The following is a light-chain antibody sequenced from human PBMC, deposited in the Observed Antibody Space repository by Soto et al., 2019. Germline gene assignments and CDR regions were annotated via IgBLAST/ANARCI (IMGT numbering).Light chain of an antibody. J-gene: IGKJ1*01. CDR3: QQYDNLPKT. CDR1: QSVSNN. V-gene: IGKV3-15*01. CDR2: DAS. Sequence: EIVMTQSPATLSVSPEERATLSCRASQSVSNNLAWYQQKPGQAPRLLIYDASTRATGIPARITGSGSGTQLTINIRSMQSHPFEVYYCQQYDNLPKTLGQGTKVDI.